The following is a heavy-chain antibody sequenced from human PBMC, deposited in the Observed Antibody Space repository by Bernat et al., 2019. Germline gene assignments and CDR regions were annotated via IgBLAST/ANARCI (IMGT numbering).Heavy chain of an antibody. CDR1: GFTFSSYA. CDR3: AKGGPLDRVAFYYFDY. CDR2: ISYDGSSK. V-gene: IGHV3-30*04. Sequence: QVQLVESGGGVVQPGRSLRLSCAASGFTFSSYAMHWVRQAPGKGLEWVTLISYDGSSKYYADSVKGRFTISRDNSKNTLSLQMNSLRAEDTAVYYCAKGGPLDRVAFYYFDYWGQGTLVTVSS. J-gene: IGHJ4*02. D-gene: IGHD5-12*01.